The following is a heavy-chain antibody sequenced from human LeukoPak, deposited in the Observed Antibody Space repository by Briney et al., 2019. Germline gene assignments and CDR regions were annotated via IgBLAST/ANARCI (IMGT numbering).Heavy chain of an antibody. CDR2: ISYDGSYK. V-gene: IGHV3-30*18. Sequence: PGGSLRLSCAASEFTFSTYGMHWVRQAPGKGLEWVAVISYDGSYKFYADSVKGRFTISRDNSKSTLYLHMNSLRAEDTAVYYCAKDRYSGLNTIDYWGQGTLVTVSS. J-gene: IGHJ4*02. D-gene: IGHD6-13*01. CDR1: EFTFSTYG. CDR3: AKDRYSGLNTIDY.